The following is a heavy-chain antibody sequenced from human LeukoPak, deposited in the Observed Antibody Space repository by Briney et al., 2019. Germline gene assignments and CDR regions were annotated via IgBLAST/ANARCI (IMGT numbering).Heavy chain of an antibody. CDR2: INGSGGST. J-gene: IGHJ5*02. CDR1: GFTFSNYA. Sequence: GGSLRLSCAASGFTFSNYAMTWVRQAPGKGLECVSVINGSGGSTYYADSVKGRFTISRDNSKNMLYLQMNSLRAEDTAVYYCAKDRSYSSSANWFDPWGQGTLVTVSS. D-gene: IGHD6-6*01. V-gene: IGHV3-23*01. CDR3: AKDRSYSSSANWFDP.